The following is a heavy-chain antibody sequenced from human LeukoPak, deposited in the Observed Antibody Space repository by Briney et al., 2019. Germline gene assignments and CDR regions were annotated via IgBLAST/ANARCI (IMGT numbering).Heavy chain of an antibody. D-gene: IGHD3-16*02. Sequence: GRSLTLSCAASGFTFSSFGMHWVRQAPGKGLEWVSVIYRDDTTYYADSVKGRFTIFRDNSKNTLYLQMNSLRDDDTAVYYCARAPYGVGYTAERDYWGQGTLVTVSS. CDR1: GFTFSSFG. CDR3: ARAPYGVGYTAERDY. V-gene: IGHV3-53*01. J-gene: IGHJ4*02. CDR2: IYRDDTT.